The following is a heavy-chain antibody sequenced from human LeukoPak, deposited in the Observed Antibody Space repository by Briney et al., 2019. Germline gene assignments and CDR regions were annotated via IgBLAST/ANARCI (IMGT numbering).Heavy chain of an antibody. CDR3: ARDWYYYGSGSYLRWFDP. D-gene: IGHD3-10*01. CDR2: IYYSGST. J-gene: IGHJ5*02. Sequence: KPSETLSLTCTVSGGSISSSSYYWGWIRQPPGKGLEWIGSIYYSGSTYYNPSLKSRVTISVDTSKNQFSLKLSSVTAADTAVYYCARDWYYYGSGSYLRWFDPWGQGTLVTVSS. V-gene: IGHV4-39*02. CDR1: GGSISSSSYY.